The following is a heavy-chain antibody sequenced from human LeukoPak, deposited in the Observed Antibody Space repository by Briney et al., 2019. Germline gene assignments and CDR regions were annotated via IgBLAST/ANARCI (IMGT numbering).Heavy chain of an antibody. D-gene: IGHD2-2*02. CDR3: ARGKDVVVPAAIRLDDPEAPHYYYYYMDV. J-gene: IGHJ6*03. CDR2: IIPIFGTA. CDR1: GGTFSSYA. Sequence: SVKVSYKASGGTFSSYAISWVRQAPGQGLEWMGGIIPIFGTANYAQKFQGRVTITTDESTSTAYMELSSLRSEDTAVYYCARGKDVVVPAAIRLDDPEAPHYYYYYMDVWGKGTTVTVSS. V-gene: IGHV1-69*05.